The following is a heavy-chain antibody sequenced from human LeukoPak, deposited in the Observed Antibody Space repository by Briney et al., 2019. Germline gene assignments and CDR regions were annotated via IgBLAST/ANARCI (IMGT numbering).Heavy chain of an antibody. CDR3: ARGAPYQLLNRDYYYYMDV. D-gene: IGHD2-2*01. CDR2: INPNSGGT. CDR1: GYTFTSYY. Sequence: GASVKVSCKASGYTFTSYYMHWVRQAPRQGLEWMGWINPNSGGTNYAQKFQGRVTMTRDTSISTAYMELSRLRSDDTAVYYCARGAPYQLLNRDYYYYMDVWGKGTTVTISS. V-gene: IGHV1-2*02. J-gene: IGHJ6*03.